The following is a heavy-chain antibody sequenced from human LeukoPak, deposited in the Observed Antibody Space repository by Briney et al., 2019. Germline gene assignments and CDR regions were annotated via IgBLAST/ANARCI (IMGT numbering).Heavy chain of an antibody. Sequence: PGGSLRLSCAASGFTFSDYYMSWIRQAPGKGLEWVSTISGSGTTYYADSVKGRFTISRDNSKNTLYLQMNSLRAEDTAVYYCAKGLIPAYYFDYWGQGTLVTVSS. CDR1: GFTFSDYY. CDR3: AKGLIPAYYFDY. V-gene: IGHV3-23*01. CDR2: ISGSGTT. J-gene: IGHJ4*02.